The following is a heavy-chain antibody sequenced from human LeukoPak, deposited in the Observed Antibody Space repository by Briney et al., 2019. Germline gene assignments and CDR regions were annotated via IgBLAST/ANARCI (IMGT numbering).Heavy chain of an antibody. CDR2: IYNDGST. CDR3: AKEIWPTVTTPGWTYFDY. CDR1: GFTVSSNY. D-gene: IGHD4-17*01. V-gene: IGHV3-66*01. J-gene: IGHJ4*02. Sequence: GGSLRLSCAASGFTVSSNYMSWVRQAPGKGLEWVSVIYNDGSTYYADSVKGRFTISRDNSKNTLYLHMNSLRAEDTAVYYCAKEIWPTVTTPGWTYFDYWGQGALVTVSS.